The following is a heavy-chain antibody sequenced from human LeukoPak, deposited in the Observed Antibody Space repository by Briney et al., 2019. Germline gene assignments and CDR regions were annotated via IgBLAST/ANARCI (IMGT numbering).Heavy chain of an antibody. CDR3: AMGGYSYGFRGGRFDY. CDR2: ISSSGSTI. Sequence: GGSPRLSCAASGFTFSSYEMNWVRQAPGKGLEWVSYISSSGSTIYYADSVKGRFTISRDNAKNSLYLQMNSLRAEDTAVYYCAMGGYSYGFRGGRFDYWGQGTLVTVSS. CDR1: GFTFSSYE. D-gene: IGHD5-18*01. V-gene: IGHV3-48*03. J-gene: IGHJ4*02.